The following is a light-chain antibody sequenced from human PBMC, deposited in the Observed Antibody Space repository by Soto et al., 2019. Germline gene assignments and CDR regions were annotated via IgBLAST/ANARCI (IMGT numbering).Light chain of an antibody. CDR1: QSISRN. Sequence: EIVMTQSPATLSGSPGERATLSCRASQSISRNLAWYQQKPGQAPRLLIYGASTRATGIPTRFSGSGSGTEFTLTISSLQSEDFAVYYCHQYNNWPEWTFGQGTKVEIK. J-gene: IGKJ1*01. CDR2: GAS. CDR3: HQYNNWPEWT. V-gene: IGKV3-15*01.